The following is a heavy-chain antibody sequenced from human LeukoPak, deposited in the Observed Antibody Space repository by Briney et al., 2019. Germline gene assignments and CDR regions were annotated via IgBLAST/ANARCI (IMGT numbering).Heavy chain of an antibody. Sequence: SVKVSCKASGGTFSTYSISWVRQAPGQGLEWMGRIIPIFGTANYAQKFHGRVTITTDESTNTAYMELSSLTSEDTAVYYCARAWGGDSSSYYQGGFDYWGQGTVVTVSS. CDR3: ARAWGGDSSSYYQGGFDY. D-gene: IGHD3-22*01. CDR1: GGTFSTYS. V-gene: IGHV1-69*05. J-gene: IGHJ4*02. CDR2: IIPIFGTA.